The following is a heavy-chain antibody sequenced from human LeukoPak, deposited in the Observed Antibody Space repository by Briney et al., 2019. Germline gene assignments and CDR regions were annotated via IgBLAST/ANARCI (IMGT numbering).Heavy chain of an antibody. V-gene: IGHV3-7*04. J-gene: IGHJ4*02. Sequence: GGSLRLSCAASGFTFSSYWMSWVRQAPGKGLEWVANIKQDGSEKHYVDSVKGRFTISRDNAKNSLYLQMNSLRAEDTAVYYCARGLPVVRGVIGRFDYWSQGTLVTVSS. CDR3: ARGLPVVRGVIGRFDY. CDR2: IKQDGSEK. D-gene: IGHD3-10*01. CDR1: GFTFSSYW.